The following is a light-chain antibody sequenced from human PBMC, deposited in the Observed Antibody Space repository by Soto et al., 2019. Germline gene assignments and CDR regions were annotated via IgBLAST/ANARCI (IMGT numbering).Light chain of an antibody. J-gene: IGKJ3*01. CDR1: QSLNNH. CDR3: LQYDKWPPFT. CDR2: DAS. Sequence: EIVMTQSPTTLSVSPGEGATLSCRASQSLNNHLAWYQQKPGQPPRLLIYDASIRATGIPARFSGSGSGTEFTLTINGLQSEDFAVYYCLQYDKWPPFTFGPGTKVDLK. V-gene: IGKV3-15*01.